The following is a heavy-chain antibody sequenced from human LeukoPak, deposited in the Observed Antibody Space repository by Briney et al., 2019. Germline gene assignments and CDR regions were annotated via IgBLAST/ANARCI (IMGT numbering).Heavy chain of an antibody. CDR1: GFNFNTET. D-gene: IGHD2-21*02. CDR2: IDSSSSSK. Sequence: GGSLRLSCAASGFNFNTETMTWVRQAPGKGLEWLSSIDSSSSSKFYAHSVRGRFIISRDNARKSLYLQMSSVTAEDTAVYFCLRGDRRDFWGQGTLLVVSS. CDR3: LRGDRRDF. J-gene: IGHJ4*02. V-gene: IGHV3-21*01.